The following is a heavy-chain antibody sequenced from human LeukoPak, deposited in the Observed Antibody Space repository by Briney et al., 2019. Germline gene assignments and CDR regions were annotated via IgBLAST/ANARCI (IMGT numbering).Heavy chain of an antibody. D-gene: IGHD6-25*01. Sequence: PGRSLRLSCEASGFTFSNYAMHWVRQAPGKEQQWVAVISFDGNNKKYAGSVNGRFTISRDDSKNTLFLQMSSLRTEDTAVYYCVRESERQTASDYFYYMGVWGKGTTVTVSS. J-gene: IGHJ6*03. CDR3: VRESERQTASDYFYYMGV. CDR2: ISFDGNNK. V-gene: IGHV3-30*14. CDR1: GFTFSNYA.